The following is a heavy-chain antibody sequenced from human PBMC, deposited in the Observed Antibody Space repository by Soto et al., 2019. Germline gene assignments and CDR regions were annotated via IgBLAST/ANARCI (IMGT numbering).Heavy chain of an antibody. V-gene: IGHV5-10-1*01. J-gene: IGHJ4*02. CDR1: GYSFTSYW. Sequence: RESLKISCKGSGYSFTSYWISWVRQMPGKGLEWMGRIDPSDSYTNYSPSFQGHVTISADKSISTAYLQWSSLKASDTAMYYCATNTYGDYWDYWGQGTLVTVSS. CDR2: IDPSDSYT. CDR3: ATNTYGDYWDY. D-gene: IGHD4-17*01.